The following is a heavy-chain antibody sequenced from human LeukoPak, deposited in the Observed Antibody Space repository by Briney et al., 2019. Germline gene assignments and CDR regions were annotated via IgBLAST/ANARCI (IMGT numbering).Heavy chain of an antibody. CDR1: GYTFTGYY. Sequence: ASVKVSCKASGYTFTGYYMHWVRQAPGHGLEWMGWINPNSGGTNYAQKFQGRVTMTRDTSISTAYMELSRLRSDDTAVYYCARDPRGDLYAFDIWGQGTMVTVSS. J-gene: IGHJ3*02. CDR2: INPNSGGT. CDR3: ARDPRGDLYAFDI. D-gene: IGHD2-21*02. V-gene: IGHV1-2*02.